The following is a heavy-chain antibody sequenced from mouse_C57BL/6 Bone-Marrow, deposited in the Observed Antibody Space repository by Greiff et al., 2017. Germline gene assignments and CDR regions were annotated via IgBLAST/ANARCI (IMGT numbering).Heavy chain of an antibody. CDR2: IDPNSGGT. CDR3: AKERGDYYGDVDY. CDR1: GYTFTSYW. V-gene: IGHV1-72*01. Sequence: QVQLKQPGAELVKPGASVKLSCKASGYTFTSYWMHWVKQRPGRGLEWIGRIDPNSGGTKYNEKFKSKATLTVDKPSSTAYMQISSLTSEDSAVYYWAKERGDYYGDVDYWGQGTTLTVSS. D-gene: IGHD2-13*01. J-gene: IGHJ2*01.